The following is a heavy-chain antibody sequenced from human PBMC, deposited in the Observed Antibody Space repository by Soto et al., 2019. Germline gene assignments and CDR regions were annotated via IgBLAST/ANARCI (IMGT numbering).Heavy chain of an antibody. V-gene: IGHV1-69*06. J-gene: IGHJ4*02. CDR3: ATGARYRSAGSCYPDD. Sequence: QVQLMQSGAEVKKPGSSVKVSCKASGGTISTNVSSWVRQAPGQGLEWMGEIMPIFAAPNNAQKFQGRLTITADTSTTTVYMELSGLTSEDTAVYFCATGARYRSAGSCYPDDWGQGTLVIVSS. D-gene: IGHD2-15*01. CDR2: IMPIFAAP. CDR1: GGTISTNV.